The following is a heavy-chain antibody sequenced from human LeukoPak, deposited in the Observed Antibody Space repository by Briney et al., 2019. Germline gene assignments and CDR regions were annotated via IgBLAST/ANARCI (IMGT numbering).Heavy chain of an antibody. D-gene: IGHD3-22*01. CDR1: GYTFTSYG. V-gene: IGHV1-18*01. CDR3: ARERRYYDSSGYPDY. J-gene: IGHJ4*02. Sequence: GASVKVSCKASGYTFTSYGISWVRQAPGQGLEWMGWISAYNGNTNYAQKLQGRVTMTTDTSTSTAYMELRSLRSDDTAVYYCARERRYYDSSGYPDYWGQGTLVTVSS. CDR2: ISAYNGNT.